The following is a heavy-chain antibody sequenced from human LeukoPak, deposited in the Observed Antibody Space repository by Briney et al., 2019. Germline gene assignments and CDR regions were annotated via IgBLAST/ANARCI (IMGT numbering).Heavy chain of an antibody. CDR2: ISGSGGST. D-gene: IGHD3-22*01. Sequence: PGGSLRVSCAAPGFTFSSYAMSWVRQAPGKGLEWVSAISGSGGSTYYADSVKGRFTISRGNSKNTLYLQMNILRAEDTAVYYCAKTGGEYYYDSSGYYFPGYWGQGTLVTVSS. CDR3: AKTGGEYYYDSSGYYFPGY. J-gene: IGHJ4*02. CDR1: GFTFSSYA. V-gene: IGHV3-23*01.